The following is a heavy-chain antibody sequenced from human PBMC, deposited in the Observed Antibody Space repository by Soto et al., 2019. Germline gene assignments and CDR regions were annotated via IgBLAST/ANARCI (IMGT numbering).Heavy chain of an antibody. V-gene: IGHV1-69*13. CDR2: IIPIFGTA. CDR1: GGTFSSYA. Sequence: ASVKVSCKASGGTFSSYAISWVRQAPGQGLERMGGIIPIFGTANYAQKFQGRVTITADESTSTAYMELSSLRSEDTAVYYCASGSQLKSSGYYFDYWGQGTLVTVSS. D-gene: IGHD3-22*01. CDR3: ASGSQLKSSGYYFDY. J-gene: IGHJ4*02.